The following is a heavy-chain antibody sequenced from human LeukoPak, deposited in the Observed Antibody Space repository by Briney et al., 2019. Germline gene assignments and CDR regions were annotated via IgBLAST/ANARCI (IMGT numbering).Heavy chain of an antibody. CDR3: ARDPPYYDSSGYYGGDY. J-gene: IGHJ4*02. Sequence: GGSLRLSCAASGFTFSSYSMNWVRQAPGKGLEWVSSISSSSSYIYYADSVKGRFTISRDNAKNSLYLQMNSLRAEDTAVYYCARDPPYYDSSGYYGGDYWGQGTLVTVSS. CDR1: GFTFSSYS. V-gene: IGHV3-21*01. D-gene: IGHD3-22*01. CDR2: ISSSSSYI.